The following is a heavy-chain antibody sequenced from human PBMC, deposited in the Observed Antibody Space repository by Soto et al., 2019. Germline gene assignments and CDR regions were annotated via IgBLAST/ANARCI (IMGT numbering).Heavy chain of an antibody. CDR3: ARVGYCSGGSCYGYYYYYGMDV. J-gene: IGHJ6*02. V-gene: IGHV4-31*03. D-gene: IGHD2-15*01. CDR2: IYYGGST. Sequence: VQLQESGPGLVKPSQTLSLTCTVSGGSISSGGYYWSWIRQRPGKGLEWIGYIYYGGSTYYKPSLKSRVTISVDTSKNQFSLKLTSVTAADTAVYYCARVGYCSGGSCYGYYYYYGMDVWGQGTTVTVSS. CDR1: GGSISSGGYY.